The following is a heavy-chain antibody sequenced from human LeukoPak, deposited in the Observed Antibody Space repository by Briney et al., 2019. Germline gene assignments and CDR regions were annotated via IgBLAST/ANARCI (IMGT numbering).Heavy chain of an antibody. D-gene: IGHD1-26*01. CDR1: GFTFSNYA. Sequence: GGSLRLSCAASGFTFSNYAMTWVRQAPGKGLEWLSTISASGGSTYYADSVKGRLTISRDNSKNTLYLQMNSLRAEDTAVYYCAKDLVGATGGYYFDYWGQGTLVTVSS. CDR2: ISASGGST. CDR3: AKDLVGATGGYYFDY. V-gene: IGHV3-23*01. J-gene: IGHJ4*02.